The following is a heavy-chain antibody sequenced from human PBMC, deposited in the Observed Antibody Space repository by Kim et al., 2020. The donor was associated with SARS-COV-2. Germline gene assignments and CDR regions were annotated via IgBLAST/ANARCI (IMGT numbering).Heavy chain of an antibody. Sequence: KLQGRVTMTTDTSTSTAYMELRSLRSDDTAVYYCARVSLGYFDWLDAFDIWGQGTMVTVSS. D-gene: IGHD3-9*01. J-gene: IGHJ3*02. V-gene: IGHV1-18*01. CDR3: ARVSLGYFDWLDAFDI.